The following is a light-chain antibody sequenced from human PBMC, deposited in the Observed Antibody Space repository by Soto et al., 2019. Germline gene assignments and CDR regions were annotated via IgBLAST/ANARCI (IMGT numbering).Light chain of an antibody. Sequence: DIVLTQSPDSLAVSLGETATINCKSSQSVLYSSNNKNSLAWYQQKPGQPPKLLIYWASTRGSGVPDRFSGSGSGTDVTPASSSLQAEDVAVYYCQQYYSVPLTFGGGTKVAIK. J-gene: IGKJ4*01. V-gene: IGKV4-1*01. CDR3: QQYYSVPLT. CDR1: QSVLYSSNNKNS. CDR2: WAS.